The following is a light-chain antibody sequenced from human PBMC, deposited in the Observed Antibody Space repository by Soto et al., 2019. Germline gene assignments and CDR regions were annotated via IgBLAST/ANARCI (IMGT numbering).Light chain of an antibody. CDR2: GAY. CDR3: QQYGTSPLT. CDR1: QSVSGSY. J-gene: IGKJ4*01. Sequence: EIVLTQSPGTLSVSPGERPTLSCRGSQSVSGSYLAWYQPKRGQAPRLXIYGAYSRETGIPDRFSRSGAGAECTLTISRLEPEDVSVDYCQQYGTSPLTFGGGTKVDIK. V-gene: IGKV3-20*01.